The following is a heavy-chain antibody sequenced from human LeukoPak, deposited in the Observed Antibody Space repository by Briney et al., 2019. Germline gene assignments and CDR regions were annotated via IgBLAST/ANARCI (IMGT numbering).Heavy chain of an antibody. CDR3: ARNGYNPVAYDF. CDR1: GGSFSGYY. V-gene: IGHV4-34*01. Sequence: SETLSLTCAVYGGSFSGYYWSWIRQPPGKGLEWIGNIYRTGTTFLNPSLQSRLSMSVDTSKNTFSLNLKSVTAADTAVYYCARNGYNPVAYDFWGPGTVVTVSS. CDR2: IYRTGTT. D-gene: IGHD5-24*01. J-gene: IGHJ3*01.